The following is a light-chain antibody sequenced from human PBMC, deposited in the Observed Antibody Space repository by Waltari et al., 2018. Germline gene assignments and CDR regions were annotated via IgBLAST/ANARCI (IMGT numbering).Light chain of an antibody. J-gene: IGKJ2*01. CDR1: QGILNS. Sequence: DIQMTQSPSSLSASVGDTVTITCRTSQGILNSLALYQQKSGKAPKVLLSTASRLQSGVPSRFSGSGSGTLYTLTISGLQPEDFATYYCQQYFVFPYTFGQGTKLEI. V-gene: IGKV1-NL1*01. CDR3: QQYFVFPYT. CDR2: TAS.